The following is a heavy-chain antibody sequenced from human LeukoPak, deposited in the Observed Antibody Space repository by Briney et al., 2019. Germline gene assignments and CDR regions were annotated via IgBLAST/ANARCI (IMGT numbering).Heavy chain of an antibody. CDR3: ARRPTNYYDNHDLGPFDI. J-gene: IGHJ3*02. V-gene: IGHV4-59*08. CDR1: GDSISVYY. D-gene: IGHD3-22*01. Sequence: SETLSLTCTVSGDSISVYYWSWIRQPPGKRLEWIGYIYYTGSTNYNPSLKSRVTISVDTSKNQFSLKLNSVTAADTAIYYCARRPTNYYDNHDLGPFDIWRRGKMVTVSS. CDR2: IYYTGST.